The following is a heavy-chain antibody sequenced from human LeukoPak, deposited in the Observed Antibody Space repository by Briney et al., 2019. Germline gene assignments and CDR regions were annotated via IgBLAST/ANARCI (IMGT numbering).Heavy chain of an antibody. Sequence: PSETLSLTCTVSGGSISSITYYWGWIRQPPGKGLEWVGSIYYSGSTYYNPSFTSRVTITRDTSNNQFSLSLSSVTAADTAVYYCARGGRRSLYYGLDVWGQGTTVIVSS. J-gene: IGHJ6*02. CDR1: GGSISSITYY. CDR2: IYYSGST. D-gene: IGHD6-6*01. V-gene: IGHV4-39*02. CDR3: ARGGRRSLYYGLDV.